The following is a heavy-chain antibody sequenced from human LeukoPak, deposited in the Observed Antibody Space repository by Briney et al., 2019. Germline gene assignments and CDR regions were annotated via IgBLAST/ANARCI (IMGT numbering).Heavy chain of an antibody. CDR2: IIPIFGTA. V-gene: IGHV1-69*05. J-gene: IGHJ4*02. D-gene: IGHD3-10*01. CDR3: ARGGGLWFGELWLPDY. CDR1: GGTFSSYA. Sequence: ASVKVSCKASGGTFSSYAISWVRQAPGQGLEWMGGIIPIFGTANYAQKFQGRVTMTRNTSIGTAYMELSSLRSEDTAVYYCARGGGLWFGELWLPDYWGQGTLVTVSS.